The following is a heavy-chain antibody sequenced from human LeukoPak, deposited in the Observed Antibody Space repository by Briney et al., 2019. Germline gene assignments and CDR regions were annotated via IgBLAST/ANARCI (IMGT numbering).Heavy chain of an antibody. CDR2: ISSSSYI. D-gene: IGHD3-22*01. Sequence: GGSLRLSCAASGFTFSSYSMNWVRQAPGKGLEWVSSISSSSYIYYADSVKGRFTISRDNAKTSLYLQMNSLRAEDTAVYYCARDRFYYDSSGYYPFQHWGQGTLVTVSS. CDR1: GFTFSSYS. CDR3: ARDRFYYDSSGYYPFQH. J-gene: IGHJ1*01. V-gene: IGHV3-21*01.